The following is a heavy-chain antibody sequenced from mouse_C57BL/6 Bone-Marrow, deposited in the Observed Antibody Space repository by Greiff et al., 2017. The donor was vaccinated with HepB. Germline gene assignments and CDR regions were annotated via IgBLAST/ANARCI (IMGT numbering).Heavy chain of an antibody. CDR1: EYEFPSHD. D-gene: IGHD1-1*01. CDR3: ARRGPTVVAPDY. Sequence: EVQLQQSGGGLVQPGESLKLSCESNEYEFPSHDMSWVRKTPEKRLELVAAINSDGGSTYYPDTMERRFIISRDNTKKTLYLQMSSLRSEDTALYYCARRGPTVVAPDYWGQGTTLTVSS. CDR2: INSDGGST. V-gene: IGHV5-2*01. J-gene: IGHJ2*01.